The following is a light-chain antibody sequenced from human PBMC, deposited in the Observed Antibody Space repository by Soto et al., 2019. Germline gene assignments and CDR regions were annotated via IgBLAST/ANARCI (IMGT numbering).Light chain of an antibody. V-gene: IGKV3-11*01. J-gene: IGKJ4*01. CDR3: QQRSNWPST. CDR1: QSVSGY. CDR2: DAS. Sequence: EIVLTQSPATLSLSPGNRATLSCRASQSVSGYLAWYQQKPGQAPRLLIYDASNRATGIPARFSGSGSGTDFPLTITSLRPEDFAVYYFQQRSNWPSTFGGRTKVEI.